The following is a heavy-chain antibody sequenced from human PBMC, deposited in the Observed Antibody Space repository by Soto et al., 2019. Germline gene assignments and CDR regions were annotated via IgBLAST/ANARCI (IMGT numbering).Heavy chain of an antibody. CDR3: ATSIRRGVVITYYFDY. D-gene: IGHD3-10*01. CDR2: ISGSGGST. V-gene: IGHV3-23*01. J-gene: IGHJ4*02. CDR1: GFTFSSYA. Sequence: GGSLRLSCAASGFTFSSYAMSWVRQAPGKGLEWVSAISGSGGSTYYADSVKGRFTISRDNSKNTLYLQMNSLRAEDTAVYYCATSIRRGVVITYYFDYWGQGTLVTVSS.